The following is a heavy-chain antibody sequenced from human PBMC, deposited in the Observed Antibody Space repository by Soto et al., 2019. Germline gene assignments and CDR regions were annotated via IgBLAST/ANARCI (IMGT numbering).Heavy chain of an antibody. CDR1: GGSISSYY. V-gene: IGHV4-59*08. Sequence: SETLSLTCTVSGGSISSYYWSWIRQPPGKGLEWIGYIYYSGSTNYNPSLKSRVTISVDTSKNQFSLKLSSVTAADTAVCYCARHDGYSGYDSAGFDYWGQGTLVTVSS. CDR3: ARHDGYSGYDSAGFDY. CDR2: IYYSGST. J-gene: IGHJ4*02. D-gene: IGHD5-12*01.